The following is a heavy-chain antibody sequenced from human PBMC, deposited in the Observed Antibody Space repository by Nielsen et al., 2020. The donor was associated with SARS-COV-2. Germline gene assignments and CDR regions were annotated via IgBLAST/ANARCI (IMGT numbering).Heavy chain of an antibody. V-gene: IGHV3-7*01. CDR1: GFTFSSYW. CDR2: IKHDGSEK. CDR3: ARVDATGYYDYVWGSYRPPAN. D-gene: IGHD3-16*02. Sequence: AGSLRLTCAASGFTFSSYWMSWVRQAPGKGLEWVANIKHDGSEKYYVDSVKGRFTISRDNAKNSLYLQMNSLRAEDTAVYYCARVDATGYYDYVWGSYRPPANWGQGTLVTVSS. J-gene: IGHJ4*02.